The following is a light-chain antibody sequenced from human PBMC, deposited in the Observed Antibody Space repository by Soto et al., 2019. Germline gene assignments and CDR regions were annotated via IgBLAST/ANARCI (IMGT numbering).Light chain of an antibody. V-gene: IGKV1-5*01. Sequence: DIQMTQSPSTLSGSIGDRVTITCRASQSISNWLAWYQQKPGKAPKLLIYDASSLEGGVPSRFSGSGSGTDFTLTINKLEPGDFAVYYCQQYGGSSWTFGQGTKVDIK. CDR1: QSISNW. J-gene: IGKJ1*01. CDR3: QQYGGSSWT. CDR2: DAS.